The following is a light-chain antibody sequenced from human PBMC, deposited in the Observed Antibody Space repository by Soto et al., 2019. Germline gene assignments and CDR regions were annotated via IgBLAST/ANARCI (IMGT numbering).Light chain of an antibody. CDR1: ISDVGGYYY. Sequence: QSVLTQPASVSGSPGQSITISCTGTISDVGGYYYVSWYQQHPGKVPKLLIFDVSSRPSGVSDRFSGSKSGNTASLTISGLQAEGVADYYCSSYTSICTHVFGTGTNVTVL. CDR3: SSYTSICTHV. CDR2: DVS. V-gene: IGLV2-14*01. J-gene: IGLJ1*01.